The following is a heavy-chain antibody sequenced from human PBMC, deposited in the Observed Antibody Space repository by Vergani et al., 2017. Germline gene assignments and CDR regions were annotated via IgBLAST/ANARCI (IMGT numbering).Heavy chain of an antibody. Sequence: EVQLVQSGAEVKKPGESLKISCQGSGYSITNYWIAWVRQRPEKGLEWMGIIYAGDSDVRYSPSFQGQVTMSVDKSLSTVYLQWSSLKASDTATYYCAKTHDFSSLYSSYNWFDPWGQGTQGTVSS. D-gene: IGHD3-3*01. V-gene: IGHV5-51*03. J-gene: IGHJ5*02. CDR1: GYSITNYW. CDR3: AKTHDFSSLYSSYNWFDP. CDR2: IYAGDSDV.